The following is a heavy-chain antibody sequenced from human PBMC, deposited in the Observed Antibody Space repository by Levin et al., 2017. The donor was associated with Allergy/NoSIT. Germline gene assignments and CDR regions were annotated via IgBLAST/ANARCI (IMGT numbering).Heavy chain of an antibody. V-gene: IGHV3-74*01. CDR1: GFSFSSYW. J-gene: IGHJ4*02. CDR3: ARDGVTATRDY. D-gene: IGHD4-23*01. CDR2: ISPDGSNT. Sequence: GGSLRLSCAASGFSFSSYWMYWVRQAPGKGLVWVSYISPDGSNTNYADSVKGRFTISRDNAKNTLYLQMNSLRAEDTAVYYCARDGVTATRDYSGQGTLVTVSA.